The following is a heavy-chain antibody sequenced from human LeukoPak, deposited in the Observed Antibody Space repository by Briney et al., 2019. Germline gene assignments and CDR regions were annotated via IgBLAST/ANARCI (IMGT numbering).Heavy chain of an antibody. V-gene: IGHV5-51*01. Sequence: GESLKISCKGSGYSFTSYWIGWVRQMPGKGLEWMGIIYPGGSDTRYSPSFQGQVTISADKSISTAYLQWSSLKASDTAMYYCARRDYYDSSGYSPFDYWGQGTLVTVSS. J-gene: IGHJ4*02. CDR3: ARRDYYDSSGYSPFDY. CDR2: IYPGGSDT. CDR1: GYSFTSYW. D-gene: IGHD3-22*01.